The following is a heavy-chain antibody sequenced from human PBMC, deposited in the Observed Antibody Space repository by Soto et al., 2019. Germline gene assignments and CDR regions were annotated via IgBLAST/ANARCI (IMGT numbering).Heavy chain of an antibody. J-gene: IGHJ6*02. CDR2: IRTKSNNFAA. CDR3: SRHQEGRSMVFYGMDV. Sequence: GGSLRLSCAASGFTLSGSDIHWVRQASGKGLEWVGRIRTKSNNFAASYAESVRGRFTISRDDSDNTASLQMSSLKTEDTAIYYCSRHQEGRSMVFYGMDVWGQGTTVTVSS. D-gene: IGHD3-10*01. CDR1: GFTLSGSD. V-gene: IGHV3-73*01.